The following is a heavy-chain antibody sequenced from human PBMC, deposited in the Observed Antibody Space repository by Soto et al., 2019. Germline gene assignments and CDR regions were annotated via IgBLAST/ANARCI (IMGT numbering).Heavy chain of an antibody. D-gene: IGHD1-26*01. CDR3: ARNSASWQWFDY. Sequence: QVQLQESGPGLVKPSQTLSLTCSVSGGSISSGGYYWSWIRQHPEKGLEWIGYIYYSGSTNYNPSLKSLVIISVDTSSNRFSLDLRSVTAADTAIYYCARNSASWQWFDYWGQGTLVTVSS. CDR2: IYYSGST. V-gene: IGHV4-31*01. CDR1: GGSISSGGYY. J-gene: IGHJ5*01.